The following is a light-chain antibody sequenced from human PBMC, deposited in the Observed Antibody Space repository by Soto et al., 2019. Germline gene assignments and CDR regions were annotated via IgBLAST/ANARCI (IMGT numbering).Light chain of an antibody. CDR3: QQCGSSPS. V-gene: IGKV3-20*01. J-gene: IGKJ1*01. CDR1: QSVSSSY. Sequence: EIALTQSPGTLSLSPGERATLSCRASQSVSSSYLACYQQKPGQAPRLLIYDTSSRATGIPDRFSGSGSGTDFTLAISILEPEDYAVYYCQQCGSSPSFGQGTKVELK. CDR2: DTS.